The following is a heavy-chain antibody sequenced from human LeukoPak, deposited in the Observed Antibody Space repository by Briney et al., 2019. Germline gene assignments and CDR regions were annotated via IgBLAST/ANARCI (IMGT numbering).Heavy chain of an antibody. J-gene: IGHJ4*02. CDR3: ARDYKYGSGSSYFDY. D-gene: IGHD3-10*01. Sequence: PGGSLRLSCAASGFTFSSYEMNWIRQAPGKGLEWVSYISSSGTTIYYADSVKGRFTISRDNAKNSLYLQMNSLRAEDTAVYYCARDYKYGSGSSYFDYWGQGTLVTVSS. CDR1: GFTFSSYE. V-gene: IGHV3-48*03. CDR2: ISSSGTTI.